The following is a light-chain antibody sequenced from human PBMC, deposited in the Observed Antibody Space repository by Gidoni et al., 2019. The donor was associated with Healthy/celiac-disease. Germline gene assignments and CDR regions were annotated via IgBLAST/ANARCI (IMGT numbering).Light chain of an antibody. CDR3: QSYDSSLSGVV. CDR2: GNS. CDR1: SANIGAGYD. J-gene: IGLJ2*01. V-gene: IGLV1-40*01. Sequence: QSVLTQPPSVSGAPGQRVTISCTGSSANIGAGYDVHGYQQLPGTAPKLLIYGNSNRPSGVPVRFSGSKSVTSASLAITGLQAEDEADYYCQSYDSSLSGVVFGGGTKLTVL.